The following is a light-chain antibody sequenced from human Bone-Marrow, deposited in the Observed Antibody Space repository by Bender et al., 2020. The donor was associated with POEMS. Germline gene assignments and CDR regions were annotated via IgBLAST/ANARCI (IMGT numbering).Light chain of an antibody. V-gene: IGLV3-1*01. CDR2: QDT. CDR1: KLGEEY. J-gene: IGLJ2*01. Sequence: SYELTQPPSVSVSPGQTATITCSGEKLGEEYACWYQQKPGQSPVVVIYQDTKRPSGIPERFSGSTSGNTASPTISGTQTMDEADYYCQSWGSNTAVFGGGTKLTVL. CDR3: QSWGSNTAV.